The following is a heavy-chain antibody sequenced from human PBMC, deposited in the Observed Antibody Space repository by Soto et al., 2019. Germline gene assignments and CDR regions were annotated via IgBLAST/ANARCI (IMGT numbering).Heavy chain of an antibody. J-gene: IGHJ5*02. CDR1: GYSFTSYW. CDR2: IDPSDSYT. CDR3: ARHAWIIRAAAGNNWFDP. V-gene: IGHV5-10-1*01. Sequence: GESLKISCKGSGYSFTSYWISWVRQMPGKGLEWMGRIDPSDSYTNYSPSFQGHVTISADKSISTAYLQWSSLKASDTAMYYCARHAWIIRAAAGNNWFDPWGQGTLVTVSS. D-gene: IGHD6-13*01.